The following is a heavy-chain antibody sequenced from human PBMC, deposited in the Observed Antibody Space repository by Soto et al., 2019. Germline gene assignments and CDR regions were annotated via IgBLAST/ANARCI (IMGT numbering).Heavy chain of an antibody. Sequence: EVQLVETGGGLIQPGGSLRLSCAASAFSVGSNYMTWVRQSPGKGLEWVSLIYSNGDTDYADSVKGRFSISRDNFKNTLYLQMNNLRAEDTAVYHCARKSDSSDVPEADGVWGRGTLVTVSS. CDR2: IYSNGDT. J-gene: IGHJ4*02. CDR1: AFSVGSNY. D-gene: IGHD2-8*01. V-gene: IGHV3-53*02. CDR3: ARKSDSSDVPEADGV.